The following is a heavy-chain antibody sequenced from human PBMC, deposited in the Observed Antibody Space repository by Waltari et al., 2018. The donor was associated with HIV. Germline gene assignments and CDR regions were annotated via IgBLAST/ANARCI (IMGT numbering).Heavy chain of an antibody. Sequence: QVQLQESGPGLVKPSGTLSLTCAVSGGSITSSNWWSWVRQPPGKGREWRGELYHSGSTNYNPSLKGRVTISLYKAKNQFSRKLSSVTAADTALYYCAGSRSSGSSVYYGMDVWGQGTTVTVSS. CDR2: LYHSGST. D-gene: IGHD3-22*01. J-gene: IGHJ6*02. V-gene: IGHV4-4*02. CDR1: GGSITSSNW. CDR3: AGSRSSGSSVYYGMDV.